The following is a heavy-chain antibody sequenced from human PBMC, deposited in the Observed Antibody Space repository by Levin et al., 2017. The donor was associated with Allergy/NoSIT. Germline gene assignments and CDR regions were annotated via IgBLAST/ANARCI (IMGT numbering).Heavy chain of an antibody. CDR1: GFTFSDYY. J-gene: IGHJ4*02. CDR2: ISSSGSTI. Sequence: PGGSLRLSCAASGFTFSDYYMSWIRQAPGKGLEWVSYISSSGSTIYYADSVKGRFTISRDNAKNSLYLQMNSLRAEDTAVYYCARDPRGYDYIWGSYYSYYLDYWGQGTLVTVSS. V-gene: IGHV3-11*01. D-gene: IGHD3-16*01. CDR3: ARDPRGYDYIWGSYYSYYLDY.